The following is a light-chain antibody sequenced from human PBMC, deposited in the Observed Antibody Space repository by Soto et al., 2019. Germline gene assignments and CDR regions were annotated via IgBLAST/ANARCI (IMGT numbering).Light chain of an antibody. V-gene: IGKV1-5*01. Sequence: DIQMTQSPSTLSASVGDRVTITCRASQSISTWVAWYQQKPGKAPKVQIYDASSLESGVPSRFSGSGSGTEFTLTISSLQPDDFATYYCQQYNSYVWTFGQGTKVDIK. CDR2: DAS. J-gene: IGKJ1*01. CDR1: QSISTW. CDR3: QQYNSYVWT.